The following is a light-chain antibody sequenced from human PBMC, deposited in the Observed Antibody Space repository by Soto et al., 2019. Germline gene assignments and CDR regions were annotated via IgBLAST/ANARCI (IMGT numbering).Light chain of an antibody. CDR1: QSVSSY. CDR3: QHRGKWPRT. J-gene: IGKJ2*01. Sequence: EIVLTQSPATLSLSPGERATLSCRASQSVSSYLAWYQQKPGQAPRLLIYGASNRATDIPARFSGSGSGTDFTLINSSLEPEDFAVYYCQHRGKWPRTFGQGTKLEI. V-gene: IGKV3-11*01. CDR2: GAS.